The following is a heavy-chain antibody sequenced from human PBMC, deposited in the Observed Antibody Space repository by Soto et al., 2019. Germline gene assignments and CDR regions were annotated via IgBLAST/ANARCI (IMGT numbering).Heavy chain of an antibody. CDR2: ISYDGSNK. D-gene: IGHD3-3*01. CDR1: GFTFSSYG. CDR3: AKALYYDFWSGYYTQAFDY. J-gene: IGHJ4*02. V-gene: IGHV3-30*18. Sequence: GGSLRLSCAASGFTFSSYGMHWVRQAPGKGLEWVAVISYDGSNKYYADSVKGRFTISRDNSKNTLYLQMNSLRAEDTAVYYCAKALYYDFWSGYYTQAFDYWGQGTLVTVSS.